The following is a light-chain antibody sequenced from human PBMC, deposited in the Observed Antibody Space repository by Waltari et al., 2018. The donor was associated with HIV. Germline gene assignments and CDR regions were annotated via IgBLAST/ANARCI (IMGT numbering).Light chain of an antibody. J-gene: IGKJ5*01. CDR2: DAS. CDR1: QDISNY. Sequence: DIQMTQSPSSLSASVRDRVTITCQASQDISNYLNWYQQKPGKAPKLLIYDASNLETGVPSRFSGSGSGTDFTFTISSLQPEDIATYYCQQYDNLPITFGQGTRLETK. V-gene: IGKV1-33*01. CDR3: QQYDNLPIT.